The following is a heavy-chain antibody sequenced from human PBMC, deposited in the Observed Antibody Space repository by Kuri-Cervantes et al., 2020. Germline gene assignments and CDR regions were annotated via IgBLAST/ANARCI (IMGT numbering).Heavy chain of an antibody. J-gene: IGHJ6*03. V-gene: IGHV4-59*01. Sequence: SETLSLTCTVSGGSISSYYWSWIRQPPGKGLEWIGYIYYSGSTNYNPSLKSRVTISVDTSKNQFFLVLRSVTAADTAVYYCARSPRGLGPYMDGWGKETTVTVSS. CDR3: ARSPRGLGPYMDG. CDR2: IYYSGST. D-gene: IGHD3-10*01. CDR1: GGSISSYY.